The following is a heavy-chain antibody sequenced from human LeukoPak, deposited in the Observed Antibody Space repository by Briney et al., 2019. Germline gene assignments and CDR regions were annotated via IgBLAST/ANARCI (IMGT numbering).Heavy chain of an antibody. CDR1: GDXVSSNSAA. CDR3: ARDIIAVGGFDY. CDR2: TYSRSKWYN. V-gene: IGHV6-1*01. D-gene: IGHD6-19*01. Sequence: PSQTLSLTCAISGDXVSSNSAAWNWIRQSPSGGLEWLGRTYSRSKWYNDYAVSVKSRITISPDTSKNQFSLQLNSVTPDDTAVYFCARDIIAVGGFDYWGQGTLVTVSS. J-gene: IGHJ4*02.